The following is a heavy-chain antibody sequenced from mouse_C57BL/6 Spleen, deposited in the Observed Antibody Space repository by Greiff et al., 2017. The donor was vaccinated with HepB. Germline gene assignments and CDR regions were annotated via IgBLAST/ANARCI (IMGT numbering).Heavy chain of an antibody. D-gene: IGHD5-1-1*01. CDR1: GFTFSSYG. CDR2: ISSGGSYT. V-gene: IGHV5-6*01. Sequence: EVHLLQSGGDLVKPGGSLKLSCAASGFTFSSYGMSWVRQTPDKRLEWVATISSGGSYTYYPDSVKGRSTITRDKANNTLYVQMSSLKSEDTAMYYGDRQDTFQYPLAMDYWGQGTSVTVSS. CDR3: DRQDTFQYPLAMDY. J-gene: IGHJ4*01.